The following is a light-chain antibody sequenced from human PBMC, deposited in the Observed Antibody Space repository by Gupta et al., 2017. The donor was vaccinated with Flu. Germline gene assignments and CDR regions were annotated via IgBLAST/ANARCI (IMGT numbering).Light chain of an antibody. CDR3: QQYGRSPLT. V-gene: IGKV3-20*01. CDR2: GAS. Sequence: IVLTQSPGTLSSSPGERATLSCRASQSDSSSYLAWYQQKPGQAPRLLIYGASSRATGIPDRFSGSGSGTDFTLTISRLEPEDFGVYYCQQYGRSPLTFGQGTKVDIK. J-gene: IGKJ1*01. CDR1: QSDSSSY.